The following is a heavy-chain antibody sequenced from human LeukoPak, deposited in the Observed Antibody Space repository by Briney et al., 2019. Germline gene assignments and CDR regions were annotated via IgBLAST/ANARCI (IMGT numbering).Heavy chain of an antibody. CDR1: GYTFTDYY. CDR3: ARDRGPNWQYYFDY. J-gene: IGHJ4*02. CDR2: INPNSGGT. Sequence: ASVKVSCKASGYTFTDYYMHWVRQAPGQRLEWMGWINPNSGGTNYAPKFQGRVTMTRDTSISTAYMELSKSDDTAVYYCARDRGPNWQYYFDYWGQGTLVTVSS. V-gene: IGHV1-2*02. D-gene: IGHD1-1*01.